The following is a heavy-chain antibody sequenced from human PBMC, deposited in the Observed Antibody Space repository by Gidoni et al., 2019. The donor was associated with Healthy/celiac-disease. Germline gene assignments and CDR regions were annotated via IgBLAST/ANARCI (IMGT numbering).Heavy chain of an antibody. D-gene: IGHD3-22*01. CDR1: GFTFDDYA. J-gene: IGHJ4*02. CDR2: SSWNSGSI. Sequence: EVQLVESGGGLVQPGRSLRLSCSASGFTFDDYAMHWVRPAPGKGLEWVSGSSWNSGSIGYADSVKGRFTISRDNAKNSLYLQMNSLRAEDTALYYCAKGDSSGKYFDYWGQGTLVTVSS. V-gene: IGHV3-9*01. CDR3: AKGDSSGKYFDY.